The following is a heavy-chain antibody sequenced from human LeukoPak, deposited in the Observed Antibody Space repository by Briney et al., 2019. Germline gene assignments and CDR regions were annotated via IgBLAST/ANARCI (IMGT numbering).Heavy chain of an antibody. CDR1: GFTFSNSA. CDR2: IVVGSGNT. CDR3: TSDPTFYSGRYCFDY. Sequence: SVKVSCKASGFTFSNSAVQWVRQARGQRLEWIGWIVVGSGNTNYAQKFQERVTITRDMSTSTAHMELSSLRSEDTAVYYCTSDPTFYSGRYCFDYWGQGTLVTVSS. D-gene: IGHD1-26*01. V-gene: IGHV1-58*01. J-gene: IGHJ4*02.